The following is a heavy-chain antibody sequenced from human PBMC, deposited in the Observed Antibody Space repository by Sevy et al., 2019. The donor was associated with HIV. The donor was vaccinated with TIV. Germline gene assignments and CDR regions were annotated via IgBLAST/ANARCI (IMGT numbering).Heavy chain of an antibody. CDR1: GYTLTELS. CDR3: ATDRVWGIAVAGRGNYFDY. Sequence: ASVKVSCKVSGYTLTELSMHWVRQAPGKGLEWMGGFDPEDGETIYAQTFQGRVTMTEDTSTDTAYMELSSLRSEDTAVYYCATDRVWGIAVAGRGNYFDYWGQGTLVTVSS. J-gene: IGHJ4*02. CDR2: FDPEDGET. D-gene: IGHD6-19*01. V-gene: IGHV1-24*01.